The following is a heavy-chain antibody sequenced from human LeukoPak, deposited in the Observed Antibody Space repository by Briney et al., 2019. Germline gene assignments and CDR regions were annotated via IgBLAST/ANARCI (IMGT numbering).Heavy chain of an antibody. CDR2: IIPILGIA. CDR1: GGTFSSYA. CDR3: ARVKRDILTGYFDY. J-gene: IGHJ4*02. V-gene: IGHV1-69*04. Sequence: SVKVSCKASGGTFSSYAISWVRQAPGQGLEWMGRIIPILGIANYAQKFQGRVTITADKSTSTAYMELSSLRSEDTAVYYCARVKRDILTGYFDYWGQGTLVTVSS. D-gene: IGHD3-9*01.